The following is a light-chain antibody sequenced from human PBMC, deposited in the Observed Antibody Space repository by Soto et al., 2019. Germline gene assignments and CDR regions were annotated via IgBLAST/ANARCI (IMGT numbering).Light chain of an antibody. V-gene: IGKV3-20*01. CDR1: QSVSNNY. CDR2: GAS. CDR3: QQYGSSGT. J-gene: IGKJ1*01. Sequence: EIVLTQSPGTLSLSPGERATLSCRASQSVSNNYLAWYQQKPGQAPRLLIYGASNRATGIPDWFSGSGSGRDFPLTISRLEPEDFAVYFCQQYGSSGTFGQGTKVEIK.